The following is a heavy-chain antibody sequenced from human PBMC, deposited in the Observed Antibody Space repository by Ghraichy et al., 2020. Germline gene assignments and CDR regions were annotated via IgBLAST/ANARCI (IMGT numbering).Heavy chain of an antibody. CDR1: GFTFSSYG. Sequence: GGSLRLSCAASGFTFSSYGMHWVRQAPGKGLEWVAVISYDGSNKYYADSVKGRFTISRDNSKNTLYLQMNSLRAEDTAVYYCAKGLRSYYDFWSGYWTAFYYYGMDVWGQGTTVTVSS. D-gene: IGHD3-3*01. V-gene: IGHV3-30*18. J-gene: IGHJ6*02. CDR3: AKGLRSYYDFWSGYWTAFYYYGMDV. CDR2: ISYDGSNK.